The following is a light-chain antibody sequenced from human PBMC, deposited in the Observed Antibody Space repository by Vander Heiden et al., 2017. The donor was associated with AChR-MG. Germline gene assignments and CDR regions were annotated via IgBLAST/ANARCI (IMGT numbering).Light chain of an antibody. V-gene: IGLV7-43*01. CDR2: GTS. CDR1: TGAVTSGHD. Sequence: QTVVTQEPSLTVSPVGTVTLTCPSSTGAVTSGHDPNWFQQKPGQSPRALIYGTSNRHSWTPARFSGSLVGGKAALTLSSVQPEDEATYYCLLYYGAGGVFGGGTILTVL. J-gene: IGLJ3*02. CDR3: LLYYGAGGV.